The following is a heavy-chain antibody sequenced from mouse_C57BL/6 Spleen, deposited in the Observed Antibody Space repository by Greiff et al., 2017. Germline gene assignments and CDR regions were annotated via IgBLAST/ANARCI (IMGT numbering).Heavy chain of an antibody. CDR3: ARNFPTGYFDV. J-gene: IGHJ1*03. Sequence: QVQLQQSGPGLVQPSQSLSITCTVSGFSLTSYGVHWVRQSPGKGLEWLGVIWSGGSTDYNAAFIYRLSISKDNSKSQVFFKMNSLQADDTAIYYCARNFPTGYFDVWGTGTTVTVSS. CDR1: GFSLTSYG. CDR2: IWSGGST. V-gene: IGHV2-2*01.